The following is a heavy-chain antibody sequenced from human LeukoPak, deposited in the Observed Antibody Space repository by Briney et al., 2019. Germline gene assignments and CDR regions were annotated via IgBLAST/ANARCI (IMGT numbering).Heavy chain of an antibody. V-gene: IGHV1-18*01. CDR3: ARDLWGGSGYSEGSDY. Sequence: GASVKVSCKASGYTFTSYGISWVRQAPGQGLEWMGWISAYNGNTNYAQKLQGRVTMTTDTSTSTAYMELRSLRSDDTAVYNCARDLWGGSGYSEGSDYWGQGTLVTVSS. J-gene: IGHJ4*02. CDR1: GYTFTSYG. CDR2: ISAYNGNT. D-gene: IGHD3-22*01.